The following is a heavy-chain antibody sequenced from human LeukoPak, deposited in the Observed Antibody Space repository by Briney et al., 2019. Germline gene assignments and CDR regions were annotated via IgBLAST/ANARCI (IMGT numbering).Heavy chain of an antibody. J-gene: IGHJ4*02. CDR2: ISGSGGST. V-gene: IGHV3-23*01. D-gene: IGHD6-19*01. CDR1: GFTFSSYA. CDR3: AKRDRMYTSGSYYFDY. Sequence: PGGSLRLSCAASGFTFSSYAMSWVRQAPGKGLEWVSAISGSGGSTYYADSVKGRFTISRDNSKNTLYLQMNSLRAEDTAVYYCAKRDRMYTSGSYYFDYWGQGTLVTVSS.